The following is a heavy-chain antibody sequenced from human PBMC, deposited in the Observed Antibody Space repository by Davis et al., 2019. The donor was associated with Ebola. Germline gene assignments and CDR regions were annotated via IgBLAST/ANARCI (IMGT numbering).Heavy chain of an antibody. CDR2: ISSSSSYI. CDR3: ARDSVQPYQLLYSDDAFDI. V-gene: IGHV3-21*01. J-gene: IGHJ3*02. CDR1: GFTFSSYS. Sequence: GGSLRLSCAASGFTFSSYSMNWVRQAPGKGLEWVSSISSSSSYIYYADSVKGRFTISRDNAKNSLYLQMNSLRAEDTAVYYCARDSVQPYQLLYSDDAFDIWGQGTMVTVSS. D-gene: IGHD2-2*02.